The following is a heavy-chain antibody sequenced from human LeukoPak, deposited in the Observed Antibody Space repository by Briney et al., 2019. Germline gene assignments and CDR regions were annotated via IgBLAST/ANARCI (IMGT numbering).Heavy chain of an antibody. J-gene: IGHJ4*02. V-gene: IGHV3-48*03. D-gene: IGHD3-22*01. Sequence: GGSLRLSCAASGFTFSSYEMNWVRQAPGKGLEWVSYISSSGSTIYYADSVKGRFTISRDNAKNSLYLQMNSLRAEDPAVYYCARAMGYYDSSGYYYEFFDYWGQGTLVTVSS. CDR1: GFTFSSYE. CDR2: ISSSGSTI. CDR3: ARAMGYYDSSGYYYEFFDY.